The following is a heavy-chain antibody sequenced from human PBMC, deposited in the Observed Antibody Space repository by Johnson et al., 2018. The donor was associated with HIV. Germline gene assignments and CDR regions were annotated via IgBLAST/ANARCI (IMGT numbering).Heavy chain of an antibody. CDR3: YDFWIGQGFDV. CDR1: GFMFDDYA. Sequence: VQLVESGGGVERPGESLRLSCVGSGFMFDDYAMSWVRQVPGKGLEWVSGINSNGGSTVYADSVKGRFTISRDNAKNSLYLEMSSLKTEDTAVYFCYDFWIGQGFDVWGQGTKVTVSS. V-gene: IGHV3-20*04. J-gene: IGHJ3*01. CDR2: INSNGGST. D-gene: IGHD3/OR15-3a*01.